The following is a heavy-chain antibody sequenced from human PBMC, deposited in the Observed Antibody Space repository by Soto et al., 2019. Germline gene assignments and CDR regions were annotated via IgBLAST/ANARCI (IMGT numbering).Heavy chain of an antibody. V-gene: IGHV3-23*01. CDR2: ISGSGGRT. CDR3: AKVAAAAWIYYFDY. J-gene: IGHJ4*02. Sequence: EVQLLESGGGSVQPGGSLRLSCAASGFTFSSYAMSWVRQAPGKGLEWVSSISGSGGRTDNADSVKGRFTISRDNSKNMLYLQMNSLRGEDTAVYYCAKVAAAAWIYYFDYWGQGTLVTVSS. CDR1: GFTFSSYA. D-gene: IGHD6-13*01.